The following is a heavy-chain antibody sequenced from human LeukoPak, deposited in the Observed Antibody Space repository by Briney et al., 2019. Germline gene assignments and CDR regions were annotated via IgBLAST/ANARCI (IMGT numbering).Heavy chain of an antibody. CDR3: AKDITMAPFSDDY. D-gene: IGHD3-10*01. V-gene: IGHV3-30*18. CDR1: GFTFSSYG. CDR2: ISYDGSNK. Sequence: GGSLRLSCAASGFTFSSYGMHWVRQAPGKGLEWVAVISYDGSNKYYADSVKGRFTISRDNSKNTLYLQMNSLRAEDTAVYYCAKDITMAPFSDDYWGQGTLVTVSS. J-gene: IGHJ4*02.